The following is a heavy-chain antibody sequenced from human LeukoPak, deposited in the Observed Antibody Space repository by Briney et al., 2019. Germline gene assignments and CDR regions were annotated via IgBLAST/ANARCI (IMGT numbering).Heavy chain of an antibody. V-gene: IGHV1-69*01. D-gene: IGHD3-9*01. CDR3: ARAPYYDILTGYYYYFDY. J-gene: IGHJ4*02. CDR2: ISPIFGTA. CDR1: GGTFSSYA. Sequence: SSVKVSCKASGGTFSSYAISWVRQAPGQGLEWMGGISPIFGTANYAQKFQGRVTITADESTSTAYMELSSLRSEDTAVYYCARAPYYDILTGYYYYFDYWGQGTLVTVSS.